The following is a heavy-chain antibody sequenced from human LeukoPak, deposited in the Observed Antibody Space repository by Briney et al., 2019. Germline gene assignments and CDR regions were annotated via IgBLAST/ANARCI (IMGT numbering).Heavy chain of an antibody. CDR1: GYTFTGYY. CDR3: ATRWLDGNWFDP. D-gene: IGHD6-19*01. J-gene: IGHJ5*02. CDR2: INPNSGGT. Sequence: ASVKVSCKASGYTFTGYYMHWVRQAPGQGLEWMGWINPNSGGTNYAQKFQGRVTMTRDTSISTAYMELSRLRSDDTAVYYCATRWLDGNWFDPWGQGTLVTVSS. V-gene: IGHV1-2*02.